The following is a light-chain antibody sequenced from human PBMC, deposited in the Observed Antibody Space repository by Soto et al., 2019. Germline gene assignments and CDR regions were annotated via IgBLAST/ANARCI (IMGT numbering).Light chain of an antibody. CDR2: DAS. Sequence: DIQITQSPSSLSASIGDRVSIICRASESIRIHLNWYQQKPGKAPKLLIYDASNLETGVPSRFSGSGSGTDFTFTISSLQPEDIATYYCQQYDNLPTFGQGTRLEIK. CDR3: QQYDNLPT. CDR1: ESIRIH. J-gene: IGKJ5*01. V-gene: IGKV1-33*01.